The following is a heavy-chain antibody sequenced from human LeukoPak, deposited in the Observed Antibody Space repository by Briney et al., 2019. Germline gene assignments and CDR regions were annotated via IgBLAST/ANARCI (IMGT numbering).Heavy chain of an antibody. CDR2: INHSGST. V-gene: IGHV4-34*01. CDR3: ARVPMVRGVINY. D-gene: IGHD3-10*01. Sequence: KPSETLSLTCAVYGGSFSGYYWSWIRQPPGKGLEWIGEINHSGSTNYNPSLKSRVTISVDTSKNQFSLKLSSVTAADTAVYYCARVPMVRGVINYWGQGTLVTVSS. CDR1: GGSFSGYY. J-gene: IGHJ4*02.